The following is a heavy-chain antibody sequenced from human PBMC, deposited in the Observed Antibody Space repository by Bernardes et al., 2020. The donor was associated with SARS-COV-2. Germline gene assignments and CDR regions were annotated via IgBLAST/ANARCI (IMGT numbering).Heavy chain of an antibody. CDR3: ARDVFLGSSWDQSYYGMDV. D-gene: IGHD6-13*01. Sequence: ETLSLTCTVSGGPIGSHYWRWIRQSAGKGLEWIGNVYFTGNTNHNPSLRSRAIIGIDTSKSQFSLRLNSVTAADAAVYYCARDVFLGSSWDQSYYGMDVWGQGTTVTVS. J-gene: IGHJ6*02. V-gene: IGHV4-59*11. CDR2: VYFTGNT. CDR1: GGPIGSHY.